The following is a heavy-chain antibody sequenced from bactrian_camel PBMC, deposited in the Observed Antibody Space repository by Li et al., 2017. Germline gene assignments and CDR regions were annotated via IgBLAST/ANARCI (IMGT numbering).Heavy chain of an antibody. Sequence: HVQLVESGGGSVQVGESLRLACTGSLDAGETYCLAWFRQAPGKEREGVAAVYIGTGSTYYADSVKGRFTISHDDAKNILYLDMNNLKPEDAAMYYCAARSYTVLGGCEGSQGYAYGQGTQVTVS. D-gene: IGHD6*01. CDR1: LDAGETYC. V-gene: IGHV3S1*01. CDR2: VYIGTGST. J-gene: IGHJ4*01.